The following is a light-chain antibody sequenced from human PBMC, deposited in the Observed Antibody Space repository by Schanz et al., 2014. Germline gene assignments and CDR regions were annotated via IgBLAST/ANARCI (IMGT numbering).Light chain of an antibody. V-gene: IGLV2-14*01. J-gene: IGLJ3*02. CDR2: DVT. Sequence: QSVLTQPPSVSGVPGQRVTISCTGTSSDVGGYNYVSWYQHHPGKAPKLLIYDVTKRPSGVPDRFSGSKSGNTASLTISGLQAEDEADYYCSSYTSSSTLGVFGGGTKLTVL. CDR3: SSYTSSSTLGV. CDR1: SSDVGGYNY.